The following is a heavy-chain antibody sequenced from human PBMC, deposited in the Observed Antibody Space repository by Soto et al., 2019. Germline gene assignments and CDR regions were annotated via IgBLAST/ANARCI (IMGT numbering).Heavy chain of an antibody. D-gene: IGHD3-22*01. CDR2: IFSNDEK. V-gene: IGHV2-26*02. CDR3: ARIRGYYDSSGYFGDAFDI. Sequence: ASGPTLVNPTETLTLTCTVSGFSLSNARMGVSWIRQPPGKALEWLAHIFSNDEKSYSTSLKSRLTICKDTSKSQVVLTITNMDPVDTATYYCARIRGYYDSSGYFGDAFDIWGQGTMVTVSS. J-gene: IGHJ3*02. CDR1: GFSLSNARMG.